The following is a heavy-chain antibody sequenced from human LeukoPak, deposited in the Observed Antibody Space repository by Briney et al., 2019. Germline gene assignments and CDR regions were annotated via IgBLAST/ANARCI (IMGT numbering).Heavy chain of an antibody. CDR2: IYYSGST. Sequence: TSETLSLTCTVSGGSISSSSYYWGWIRQPPGKGLEWIGYIYYSGSTNYNPSLKSRVTISVDTSKNRFSLKLSSVTAADTAVYYCARGLQDLGQGTLVTVSS. V-gene: IGHV4-61*05. CDR1: GGSISSSSYY. J-gene: IGHJ4*02. CDR3: ARGLQD.